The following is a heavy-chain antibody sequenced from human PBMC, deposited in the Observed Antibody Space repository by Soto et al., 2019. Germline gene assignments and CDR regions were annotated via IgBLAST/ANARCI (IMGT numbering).Heavy chain of an antibody. D-gene: IGHD1-26*01. CDR1: GGSISNSNW. CDR3: SQRPIAGADI. J-gene: IGHJ4*01. Sequence: QVQLQESGPGLVKPSGTLSLTCAVFGGSISNSNWWTWVRQPPGKGLDWIGEIFHSGSTNYNTSLMGRVTISVDRANDQFFLMLSSVTAADTAVYYCSQRPIAGADIWGHGTLVTVSS. CDR2: IFHSGST. V-gene: IGHV4-4*02.